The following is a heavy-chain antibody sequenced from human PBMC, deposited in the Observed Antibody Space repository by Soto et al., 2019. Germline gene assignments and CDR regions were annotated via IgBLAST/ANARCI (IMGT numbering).Heavy chain of an antibody. J-gene: IGHJ3*02. CDR2: IYYIGST. CDR1: VGSFSGDY. D-gene: IGHD3-9*01. CDR3: ATGELRYFDWLLYGLNDADDI. Sequence: PSETLSLPCAVYVGSFSGDYWSWILQPPGKGLEWIGYIYYIGSTNYNPSLKSRVTISVDTSKNQFSLKLSFVTAADTAVYYGATGELRYFDWLLYGLNDADDIWGQGKRAPVSS. V-gene: IGHV4-59*01.